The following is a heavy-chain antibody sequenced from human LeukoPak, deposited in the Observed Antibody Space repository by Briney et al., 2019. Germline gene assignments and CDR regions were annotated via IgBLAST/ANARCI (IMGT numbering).Heavy chain of an antibody. CDR1: GFTFSSYA. Sequence: GGSLRLSCPASGFTFSSYAMHWVRQAPGKGLEWVAVISYDGSNKYYADSVKGRFTISRDNSKNTLYLQMNSLRAEDTAVYYCARDGPTIFGVVIMTFDYWGQGTLVTVSS. CDR2: ISYDGSNK. J-gene: IGHJ4*02. CDR3: ARDGPTIFGVVIMTFDY. D-gene: IGHD3-3*01. V-gene: IGHV3-30-3*01.